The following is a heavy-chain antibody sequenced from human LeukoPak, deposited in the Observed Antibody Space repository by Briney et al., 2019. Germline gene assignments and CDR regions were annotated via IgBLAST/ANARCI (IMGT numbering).Heavy chain of an antibody. Sequence: GGSLRLSCAASEFTFSSYSMNWVRQAPGGGLEWVSYITSRGNSKSYADSVKGRFTISRDNSKNTLYLQMNSLRDEDTAVYYCARTRGDYYDSSGYYRRYWYFDLWGRGTLVTVSS. CDR3: ARTRGDYYDSSGYYRRYWYFDL. D-gene: IGHD3-22*01. J-gene: IGHJ2*01. V-gene: IGHV3-48*02. CDR2: ITSRGNSK. CDR1: EFTFSSYS.